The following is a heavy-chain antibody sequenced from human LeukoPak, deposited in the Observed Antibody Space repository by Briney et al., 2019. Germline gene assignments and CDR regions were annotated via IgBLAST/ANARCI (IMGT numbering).Heavy chain of an antibody. Sequence: SXKVSCKTSGGTFNNSAISWVRQAPGQGLEWLGGIMPLFGTAGYAQKFQGRVTITKDESTRTVYLELTSLTSDDTAVYYCARDVHGDYGSGWFDPWGQGTLVSVSS. J-gene: IGHJ5*02. D-gene: IGHD4-17*01. CDR3: ARDVHGDYGSGWFDP. CDR1: GGTFNNSA. V-gene: IGHV1-69*05. CDR2: IMPLFGTA.